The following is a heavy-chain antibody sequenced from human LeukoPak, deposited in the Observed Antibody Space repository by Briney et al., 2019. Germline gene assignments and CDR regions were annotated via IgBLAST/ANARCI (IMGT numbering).Heavy chain of an antibody. CDR3: ARVHSSGWYDGVAFDI. J-gene: IGHJ3*02. V-gene: IGHV4-4*07. Sequence: SETLSLTCTVPGGSISSYYWSWIRQPAGKGLEWIGRIYTSGSTNYNPSHKSRVTMSVDTSKNQFSLKLSSVTAADTAVYYCARVHSSGWYDGVAFDIWGQGTMVTVSS. CDR2: IYTSGST. CDR1: GGSISSYY. D-gene: IGHD6-19*01.